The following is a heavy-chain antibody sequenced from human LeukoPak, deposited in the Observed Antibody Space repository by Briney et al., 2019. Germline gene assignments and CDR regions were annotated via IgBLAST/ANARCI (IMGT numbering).Heavy chain of an antibody. CDR1: GFTFSTYN. V-gene: IGHV3-21*01. D-gene: IGHD1-26*01. CDR3: ARDVGASAPDAFDI. J-gene: IGHJ3*02. CDR2: ISSSSNYI. Sequence: GGSLRLSCAASGFTFSTYNMNWVRQAPGKGLEWVSSISSSSNYIYYADSVKRRFTISRDNAKNSLYLQMNSLRVEDTDVYYCARDVGASAPDAFDIWGQGTMVTVSS.